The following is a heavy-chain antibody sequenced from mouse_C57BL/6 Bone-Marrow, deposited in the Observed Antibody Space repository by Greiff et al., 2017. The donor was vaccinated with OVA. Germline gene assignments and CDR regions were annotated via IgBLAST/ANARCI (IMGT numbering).Heavy chain of an antibody. V-gene: IGHV1-80*01. D-gene: IGHD5-1*01. CDR1: GYAFSSYC. J-gene: IGHJ3*01. Sequence: LLEPGASVKISCKASGYAFSSYCMNWAKQWPGKGLEWIGQIYPGDGDTNYNGKVKGKATLTADKSSSTAYMQLSSLTSEDSAVYFCARYLRGFAYWGKGPLVTVAA. CDR2: IYPGDGDT. CDR3: ARYLRGFAY.